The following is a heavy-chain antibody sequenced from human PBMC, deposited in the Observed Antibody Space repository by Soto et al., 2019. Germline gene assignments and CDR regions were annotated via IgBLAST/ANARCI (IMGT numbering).Heavy chain of an antibody. CDR2: IDPSDSYT. D-gene: IGHD3-3*01. CDR3: ARHAYDFWSGHPNPRYYYGMDV. V-gene: IGHV5-10-1*01. Sequence: GESLKISCKGSVYSFTSYWISWLRQMPGKGLEWMGRIDPSDSYTNYSPSFQGHVTISADKSISTAYLQWSSLKASDTAMYYCARHAYDFWSGHPNPRYYYGMDVWGQGTTVTVSS. J-gene: IGHJ6*02. CDR1: VYSFTSYW.